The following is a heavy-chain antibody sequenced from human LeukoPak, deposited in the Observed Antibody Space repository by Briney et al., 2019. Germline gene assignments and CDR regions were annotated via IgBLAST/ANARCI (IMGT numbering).Heavy chain of an antibody. V-gene: IGHV3-21*01. D-gene: IGHD5-18*01. CDR1: GFTFSSYS. J-gene: IGHJ4*02. CDR3: ARVPFGYSYDSPFDY. CDR2: ISSSSSYI. Sequence: PGGSLRLSCAASGFTFSSYSMNWVRQAPGKGLEWVSSISSSSSYIYYADSVKGRFTISRDNAKNTLYLQMNSLRAEDTAVYYCARVPFGYSYDSPFDYWGQGTLVTVSS.